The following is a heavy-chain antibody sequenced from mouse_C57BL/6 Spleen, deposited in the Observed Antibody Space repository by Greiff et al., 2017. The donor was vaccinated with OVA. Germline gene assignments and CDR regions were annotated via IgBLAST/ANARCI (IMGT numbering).Heavy chain of an antibody. J-gene: IGHJ2*01. D-gene: IGHD1-1*01. V-gene: IGHV5-17*01. CDR3: ARDYGSSYYFDY. CDR1: GFTFSDYG. Sequence: EVKLQESGGGLVKPGGSLKLSCAASGFTFSDYGMHWVRQAPEKGLEWVAYISSGSSTIYYADTVKGRFTISRDNAKNTLFLQMTSLRSEDTAMYYCARDYGSSYYFDYWGQGTTLTVSS. CDR2: ISSGSSTI.